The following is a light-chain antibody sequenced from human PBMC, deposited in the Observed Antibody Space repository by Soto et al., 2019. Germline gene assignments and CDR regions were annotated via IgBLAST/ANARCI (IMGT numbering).Light chain of an antibody. CDR2: NND. CDR1: GSNIGRHT. V-gene: IGLV1-44*01. J-gene: IGLJ3*02. CDR3: MTWDDGLNGWV. Sequence: HSVLTQPPSASGTPGQRVTFSCSGSGSNIGRHTVNWYQQVPGTAPKLLIYNNDQRPAGVSGRFSGSKSGTSASLAISGLQSEDDTDYYCMTWDDGLNGWVFXGGTKGTVL.